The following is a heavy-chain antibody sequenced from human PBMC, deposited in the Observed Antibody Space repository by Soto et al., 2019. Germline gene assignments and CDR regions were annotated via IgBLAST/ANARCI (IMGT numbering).Heavy chain of an antibody. CDR3: AREAQQWLGAFDY. V-gene: IGHV1-3*01. CDR2: INAGNGNT. J-gene: IGHJ4*02. Sequence: ASVKVSCKASGYTFTSYAMHWVLQAPGQRLEWMGWINAGNGNTKYSQKFQGRVTITRDTSASTAYMELSSLRSEDTAVYYCAREAQQWLGAFDYWGQGTLVTVSS. D-gene: IGHD6-19*01. CDR1: GYTFTSYA.